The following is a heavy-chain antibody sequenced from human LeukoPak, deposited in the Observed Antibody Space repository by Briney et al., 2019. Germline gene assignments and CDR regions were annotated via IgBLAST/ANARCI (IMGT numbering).Heavy chain of an antibody. J-gene: IGHJ4*02. CDR2: IRYDGTNK. CDR1: GFTFSNSG. Sequence: GGSLRLSCAASGFTFSNSGMHWVRQAPGEGLEWVAFIRYDGTNKYYADSVKGRFTISRDNSKNTLYLQMNSLRTEDTAVYYCAKPPPYGSESYFDCWGQGTLVTVSS. V-gene: IGHV3-30*02. D-gene: IGHD3-10*01. CDR3: AKPPPYGSESYFDC.